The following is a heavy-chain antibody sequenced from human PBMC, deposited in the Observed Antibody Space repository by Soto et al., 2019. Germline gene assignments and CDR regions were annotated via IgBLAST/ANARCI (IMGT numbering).Heavy chain of an antibody. D-gene: IGHD1-26*01. V-gene: IGHV1-2*02. J-gene: IGHJ4*02. CDR1: GYIFIDSY. CDR3: ARAYSGSYF. Sequence: QVQLVQSGAEMKTPGASVKVSCKASGYIFIDSYMHWVRQAPGQGLAWMGWINPNSGGTKYAQKFQDRVTMTRNTSISAAYMELSRLTSDDTAIYYCARAYSGSYFWGQGTLVTVSS. CDR2: INPNSGGT.